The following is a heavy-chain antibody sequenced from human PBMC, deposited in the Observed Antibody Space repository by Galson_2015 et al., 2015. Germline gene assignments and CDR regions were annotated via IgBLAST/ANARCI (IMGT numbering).Heavy chain of an antibody. CDR3: ATDGSYYDY. Sequence: SLRLSCAASGFTFSSDWMHWVRQAPGKGLVWVSRINSDGTDKTYADSVKGRFTISRDNAKNTLYLQMNSLRAEDTAVYYCATDGSYYDYWGQGTLVTVSS. CDR2: INSDGTDK. CDR1: GFTFSSDW. V-gene: IGHV3-74*01. J-gene: IGHJ4*02. D-gene: IGHD1-26*01.